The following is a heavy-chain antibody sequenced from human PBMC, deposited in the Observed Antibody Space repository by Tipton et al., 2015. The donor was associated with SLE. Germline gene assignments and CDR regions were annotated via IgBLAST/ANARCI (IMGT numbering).Heavy chain of an antibody. CDR1: GYSFSGYY. CDR3: ARVAVTTPRDFDY. CDR2: ISAYNGNT. J-gene: IGHJ4*02. Sequence: QVQLVQSGPEVKKPGASVKVSCKASGYSFSGYYMHWVRQAPGQGLEWMGWISAYNGNTKYAQKLQGRVTMTTDTSTSTAYMELRSLRSDDTAVYYCARVAVTTPRDFDYWGQGTLVTVSS. D-gene: IGHD4-17*01. V-gene: IGHV1-18*04.